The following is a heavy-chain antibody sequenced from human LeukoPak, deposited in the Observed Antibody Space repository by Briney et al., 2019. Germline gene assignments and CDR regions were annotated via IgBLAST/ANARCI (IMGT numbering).Heavy chain of an antibody. CDR2: VYTSGST. V-gene: IGHV4-4*07. CDR1: GGSISSYY. CDR3: ARNGAATDPFDY. J-gene: IGHJ4*02. Sequence: PSETLSLTCTVSGGSISSYYWSWIRQPAGKGLEWIGRVYTSGSTNYNPSLKSRVTMSVDTSKNQLSLKLSSVTAADTAMYYCARNGAATDPFDYWGQGALVTVSS. D-gene: IGHD6-13*01.